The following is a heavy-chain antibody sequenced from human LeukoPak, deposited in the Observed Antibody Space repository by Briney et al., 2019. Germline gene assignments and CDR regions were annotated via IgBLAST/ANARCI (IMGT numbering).Heavy chain of an antibody. CDR1: GFRFSRNW. CDR2: IKTKTDGGTA. V-gene: IGHV3-15*01. D-gene: IGHD3-22*01. J-gene: IGHJ4*02. Sequence: GGSPRLSCAASGFRFSRNWMTWVRQAPGKGLEWLGRIKTKTDGGTADYAAPVKGRFTISRDDSKNVVNLQMDSLQIEDTAVYFCARNYYDSSGSLFYWGQGTLVTVSS. CDR3: ARNYYDSSGSLFY.